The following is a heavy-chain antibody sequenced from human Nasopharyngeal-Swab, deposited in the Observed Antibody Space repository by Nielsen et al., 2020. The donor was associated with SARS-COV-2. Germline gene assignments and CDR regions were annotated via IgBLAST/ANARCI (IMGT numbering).Heavy chain of an antibody. Sequence: ASVKVSCKASGYTFTSYAMNWVRQAPGQGPEWMGWINTNTGNPTYAQGFTGRFVFSLDTSVSTAYLQISSLKAEDTAVYYCARERRLGYCSGGSCYYAWFDPWGQGTLVTVSS. J-gene: IGHJ5*02. CDR1: GYTFTSYA. CDR2: INTNTGNP. V-gene: IGHV7-4-1*02. D-gene: IGHD2-15*01. CDR3: ARERRLGYCSGGSCYYAWFDP.